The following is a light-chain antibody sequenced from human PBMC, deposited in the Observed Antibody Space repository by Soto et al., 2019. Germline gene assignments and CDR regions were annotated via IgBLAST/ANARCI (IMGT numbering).Light chain of an antibody. CDR2: AAS. Sequence: DIQMTQSPSSLSASVGDRVTISCRAGQTINTYLIWYQQKPGRAPKLLIYAASSLQSGVPSRFSGSGSGTDFTLTISSLQPEDSATYYCQQSYSSPPTFGGGTKVEI. CDR1: QTINTY. CDR3: QQSYSSPPT. V-gene: IGKV1-39*01. J-gene: IGKJ4*01.